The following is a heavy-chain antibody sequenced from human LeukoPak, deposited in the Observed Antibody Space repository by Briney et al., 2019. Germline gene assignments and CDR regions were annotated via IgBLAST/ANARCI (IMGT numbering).Heavy chain of an antibody. V-gene: IGHV1-46*01. CDR1: GGTFSSYA. D-gene: IGHD3-16*01. CDR3: AREGVWGRNDAFDI. J-gene: IGHJ3*02. CDR2: INPSGGST. Sequence: ASVKVSCKASGGTFSSYAISWVRQAPGQGLEWMGIINPSGGSTSYAQKFQGRVTMTRDTSTSTVYMELSSLRSEDTAVYYCAREGVWGRNDAFDIWGQGTMVTVSS.